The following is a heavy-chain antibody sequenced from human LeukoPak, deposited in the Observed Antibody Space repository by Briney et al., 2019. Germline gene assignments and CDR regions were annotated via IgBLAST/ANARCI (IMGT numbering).Heavy chain of an antibody. J-gene: IGHJ4*02. CDR2: ISGSGGST. CDR3: AKDSISRYYYDSSGYSDY. CDR1: GFTFSSYA. V-gene: IGHV3-23*01. D-gene: IGHD3-22*01. Sequence: GGSLRLSCAASGFTFSSYAMSWVRQAPGKGLEWVSAISGSGGSTYYADSVKGRFTISRDNSKNTLYLQMDSLRAEDTAVYYCAKDSISRYYYDSSGYSDYWGQGNLVTVSS.